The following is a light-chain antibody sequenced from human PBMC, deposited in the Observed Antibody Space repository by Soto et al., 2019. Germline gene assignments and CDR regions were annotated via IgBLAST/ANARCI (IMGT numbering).Light chain of an antibody. CDR2: EVS. V-gene: IGLV2-14*01. J-gene: IGLJ1*01. Sequence: QSALTQPRSESGSPGQAVTLSCTGTSSYVGGYNYVSWYQQHPGKAPKLIIYEVSDRPSGVSNRFSGSKSGNTASLTISRLQTEDEADYYCSSYTASSTLEVFGTGTKVTVL. CDR3: SSYTASSTLEV. CDR1: SSYVGGYNY.